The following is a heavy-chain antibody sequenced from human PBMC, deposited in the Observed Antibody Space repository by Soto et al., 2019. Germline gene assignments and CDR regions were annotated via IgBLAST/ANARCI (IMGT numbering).Heavy chain of an antibody. J-gene: IGHJ4*02. D-gene: IGHD5-12*01. CDR2: ISSSSSTI. CDR1: GFTFSSYS. V-gene: IGHV3-48*01. CDR3: ASQSPEWLLFAS. Sequence: EVQLVESGGGLVQPGGSLRLSYAASGFTFSSYSMNWVRQAPGKGLEWVSYISSSSSTIYYADSVKGRFTISRDNAKNSLYLQMNSLRAEDTAVYYCASQSPEWLLFASWGQGTLVTVSS.